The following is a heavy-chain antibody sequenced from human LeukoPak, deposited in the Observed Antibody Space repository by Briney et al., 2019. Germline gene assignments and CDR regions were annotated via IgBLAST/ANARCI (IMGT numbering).Heavy chain of an antibody. V-gene: IGHV3-48*01. CDR1: GFTFSTYS. CDR3: ARRYFDY. J-gene: IGHJ4*02. Sequence: GGSLRLSCVASGFTFSTYSMNWVRLAPGKGLEWVSYISSSSGTIFYADSVKGRFTISRDNAKNSLYLQMNSLRAEDTAVYYCARRYFDYWGQGTLVTVSS. CDR2: ISSSSGTI.